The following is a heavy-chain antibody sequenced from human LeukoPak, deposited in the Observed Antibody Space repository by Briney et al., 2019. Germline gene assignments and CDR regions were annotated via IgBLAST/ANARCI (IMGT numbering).Heavy chain of an antibody. Sequence: ASVKVSCKASGYTFTGYYMHWVRQAPGQGLEWMGWINPNSGGTNYAQKFQGRVTMTRDTSISTAYMELSRLRSDDTAVYYCARTPPYYYGSGSSDFDYWGQGTLVTVSS. D-gene: IGHD3-10*01. V-gene: IGHV1-2*02. CDR3: ARTPPYYYGSGSSDFDY. CDR2: INPNSGGT. J-gene: IGHJ4*02. CDR1: GYTFTGYY.